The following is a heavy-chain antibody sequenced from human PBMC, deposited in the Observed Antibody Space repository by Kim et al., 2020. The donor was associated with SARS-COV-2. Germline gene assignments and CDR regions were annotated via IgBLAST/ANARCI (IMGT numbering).Heavy chain of an antibody. Sequence: GGSLRLSCAASGFTVSSNYMSWVRQAPGKGLEWVSVIYSGGSTYYADSVKGRFTISRDNSKNTLYLQMNSLRAEDTAVYYCARVKRWLQFRYYYYGMDVWGQGTTVTVSS. CDR2: IYSGGST. J-gene: IGHJ6*02. V-gene: IGHV3-53*01. D-gene: IGHD5-12*01. CDR3: ARVKRWLQFRYYYYGMDV. CDR1: GFTVSSNY.